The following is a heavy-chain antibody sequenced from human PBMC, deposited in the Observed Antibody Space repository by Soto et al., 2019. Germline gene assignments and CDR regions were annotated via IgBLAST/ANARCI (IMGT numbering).Heavy chain of an antibody. CDR1: GDSVPSNTAS. CDR3: AKGDNLGPKTGYAFDP. CDR2: THFRSKWYN. D-gene: IGHD5-12*01. J-gene: IGHJ5*02. V-gene: IGHV6-1*01. Sequence: SQTLSLTCAISGDSVPSNTASWNWIRQSPSRGLEWLGRTHFRSKWYNDYAVSVKSRIIINPDTSNNQFTLQLNSVTPEDTAVYFCAKGDNLGPKTGYAFDPWGQGIMVTVSS.